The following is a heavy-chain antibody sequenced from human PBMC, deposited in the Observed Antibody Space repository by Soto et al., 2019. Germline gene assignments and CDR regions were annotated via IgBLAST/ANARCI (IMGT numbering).Heavy chain of an antibody. CDR2: IHSGGST. J-gene: IGHJ6*02. CDR3: ARDYQYSSGWEGLAV. D-gene: IGHD6-19*01. CDR1: GFTVSGNY. V-gene: IGHV3-53*01. Sequence: GGSLRLSCAASGFTVSGNYMNWVRQSPGKGLEWVSVIHSGGSTYYADSVKGRFTISRDNFKNTLYLQMNSLRVEDTAVYYCARDYQYSSGWEGLAVWGPGPT.